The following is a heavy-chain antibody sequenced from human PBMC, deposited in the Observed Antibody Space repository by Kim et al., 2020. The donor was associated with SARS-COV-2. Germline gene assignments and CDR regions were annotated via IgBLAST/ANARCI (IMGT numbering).Heavy chain of an antibody. Sequence: ASVKVSCKASGYTFTSYAFHWVRQAPGQGLEWMGWIDADNGNTKYSQKFQGRVTITRDTSASTAYMELSSLGSEDTAVYYCARNEDYWRQGTLVTVSS. CDR1: GYTFTSYA. V-gene: IGHV1-3*01. J-gene: IGHJ4*02. CDR3: ARNEDY. CDR2: IDADNGNT.